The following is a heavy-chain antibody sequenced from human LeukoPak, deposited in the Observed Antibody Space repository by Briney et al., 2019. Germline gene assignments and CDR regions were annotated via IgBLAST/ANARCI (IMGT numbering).Heavy chain of an antibody. V-gene: IGHV3-23*01. D-gene: IGHD6-6*01. CDR3: ASHGSGAARNFDY. CDR2: IIPSGHTT. J-gene: IGHJ4*02. CDR1: GFTFSSHG. Sequence: GGTLRLSCVASGFTFSSHGMNWVRQAPGKGLEWVSGIIPSGHTTYYADSVRGRFTISRDNSRNTVYLQMNSLRSEDTAVYYCASHGSGAARNFDYWGQGTLVTVSS.